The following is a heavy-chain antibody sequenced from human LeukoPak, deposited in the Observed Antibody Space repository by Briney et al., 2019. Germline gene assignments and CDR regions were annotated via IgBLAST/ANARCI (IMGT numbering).Heavy chain of an antibody. J-gene: IGHJ5*02. CDR1: GYTFSDYY. CDR2: INTNTGGT. Sequence: ASVKVSCKASGYTFSDYYIHWVRQAPGQGLEWMGWINTNTGGTNSPQEFQGRVTLTRDTSITTAYMQLSRLRSDDTAVYYCARDRLSTSRYRRLENWFDPWGQGTLVTVSS. CDR3: ARDRLSTSRYRRLENWFDP. V-gene: IGHV1-2*02. D-gene: IGHD2/OR15-2a*01.